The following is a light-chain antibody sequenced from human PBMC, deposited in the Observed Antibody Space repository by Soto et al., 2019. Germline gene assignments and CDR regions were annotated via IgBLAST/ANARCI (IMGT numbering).Light chain of an antibody. V-gene: IGLV1-36*01. CDR2: YDD. J-gene: IGLJ2*01. CDR1: SSNIGNNA. Sequence: QSVLTQPPSVSEAPRQRVTISCSGSSSNIGNNAVNWYQQLPGKAPKLLIYYDDLLPSGVSDRFSGSKSGTSASLAISGLQSEDEADYYCAAWDDSLNGVVFXGGTK. CDR3: AAWDDSLNGVV.